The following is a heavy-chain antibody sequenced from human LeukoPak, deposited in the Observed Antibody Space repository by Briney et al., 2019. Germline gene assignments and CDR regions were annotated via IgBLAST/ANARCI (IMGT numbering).Heavy chain of an antibody. CDR1: GFTFSSYG. J-gene: IGHJ3*01. CDR2: IWYDGSNK. CDR3: AKDDSSGYYHD. V-gene: IGHV3-33*06. D-gene: IGHD3-22*01. Sequence: PGRSLRLSCAASGFTFSSYGMHWVRQAPGKGLEWVAVIWYDGSNKYYAGSVKGRFTISRDNSKNTLYLQMNSLRAEDTAVYYCAKDDSSGYYHDWGQGTMVTVSS.